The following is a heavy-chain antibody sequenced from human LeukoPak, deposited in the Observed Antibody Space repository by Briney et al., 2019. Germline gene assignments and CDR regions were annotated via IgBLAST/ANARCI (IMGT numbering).Heavy chain of an antibody. Sequence: ASVRVSGKASGYTFTSYDINWVRQATGQGREWMGWMNPNSGNTGYAHKFQGRVTVTRNTSISTAYMKLTSLRSEDTAVYYCARGFVDIVVVPAARTTYYYYYMDVWGKGTPVTVSS. V-gene: IGHV1-8*03. CDR1: GYTFTSYD. J-gene: IGHJ6*03. CDR2: MNPNSGNT. D-gene: IGHD2-2*03. CDR3: ARGFVDIVVVPAARTTYYYYYMDV.